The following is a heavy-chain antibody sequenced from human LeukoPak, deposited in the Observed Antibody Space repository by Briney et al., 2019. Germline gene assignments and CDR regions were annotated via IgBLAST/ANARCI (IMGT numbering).Heavy chain of an antibody. D-gene: IGHD6-13*01. Sequence: SETLSLTCTVSGGSIRGFFWTWVRQPPGKGLEWIGYIYYSGSTNYNPSLKSRVTIAVDTSKNQFSLRLNSVTAADTAVYYCAMAYSSSWYYFDYWGQGTLVTVSS. CDR3: AMAYSSSWYYFDY. CDR1: GGSIRGFF. J-gene: IGHJ4*02. V-gene: IGHV4-59*01. CDR2: IYYSGST.